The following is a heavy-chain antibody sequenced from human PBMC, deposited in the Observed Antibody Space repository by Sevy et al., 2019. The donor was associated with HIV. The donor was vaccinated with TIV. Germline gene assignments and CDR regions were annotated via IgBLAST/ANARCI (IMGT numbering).Heavy chain of an antibody. CDR2: INPKSGAT. Sequence: ASVKVSCKASGYTFSDSGYYVHWVRQAPGQGLEWMGWINPKSGATNYAQKFQGRVTMTRDTSISTANMELSRLTSDDTAVYYCARESYDFWTGPVDYDYGMDVWGQGTTVTVSS. V-gene: IGHV1-2*02. CDR3: ARESYDFWTGPVDYDYGMDV. CDR1: GYTFSDSGYY. J-gene: IGHJ6*02. D-gene: IGHD3-3*01.